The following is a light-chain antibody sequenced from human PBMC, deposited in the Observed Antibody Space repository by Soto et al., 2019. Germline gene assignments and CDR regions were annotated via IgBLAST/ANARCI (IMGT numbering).Light chain of an antibody. V-gene: IGKV3-20*01. Sequence: IVLTQSPGTLSLSPGERATLSCRASQSVSSSYLAWYQQKPGQAPRLLIYGASSRATGIPDRFSGSGSGTDLTLTISRLEPEDFAVYYCQQYGSSPYTFGPGTKVDIK. CDR2: GAS. CDR3: QQYGSSPYT. CDR1: QSVSSSY. J-gene: IGKJ3*01.